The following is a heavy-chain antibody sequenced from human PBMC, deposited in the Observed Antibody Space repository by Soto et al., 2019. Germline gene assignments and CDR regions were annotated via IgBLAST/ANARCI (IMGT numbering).Heavy chain of an antibody. Sequence: QVQLVESGGGVVQPGRSLRLSCAAPGFTFSSYGMHWVRQAPGKGLEWVAVISYDGSNKYYADSVKGRFTISRDNSKNTLYLQMNSLRAEDTAVYYCAKDPSGVVIYYYYYMDVWGKGTTVTVSS. CDR3: AKDPSGVVIYYYYYMDV. CDR2: ISYDGSNK. V-gene: IGHV3-30*18. CDR1: GFTFSSYG. D-gene: IGHD3-3*01. J-gene: IGHJ6*03.